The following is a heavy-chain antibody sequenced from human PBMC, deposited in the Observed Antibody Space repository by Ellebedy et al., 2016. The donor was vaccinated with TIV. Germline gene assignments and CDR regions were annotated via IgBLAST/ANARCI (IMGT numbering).Heavy chain of an antibody. CDR3: AREDRGYYFDY. CDR2: INAGNGNT. CDR1: GYTFTSYA. Sequence: ASVKVSXXASGYTFTSYAMHWVRQAPGQRLEWMGWINAGNGNTKYSQKFQGRVTITRDTSASTAYMELSSLRSEDTAVYYCAREDRGYYFDYWGQGTLVTVSS. V-gene: IGHV1-3*01. J-gene: IGHJ4*02.